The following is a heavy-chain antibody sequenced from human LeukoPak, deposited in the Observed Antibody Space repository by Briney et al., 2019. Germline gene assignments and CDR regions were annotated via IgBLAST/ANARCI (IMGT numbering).Heavy chain of an antibody. Sequence: GGFLRLSCAASGFAFSDHGMRWVRQAPGKGLEWVAVISRHGSTKIYAASVKGRFTISRDNSKNTMYLQMDSLRPEDTAVYFCAKEYSSGWSYWYFDLWGRGTLVTVSS. CDR1: GFAFSDHG. CDR3: AKEYSSGWSYWYFDL. D-gene: IGHD6-19*01. V-gene: IGHV3-30*18. CDR2: ISRHGSTK. J-gene: IGHJ2*01.